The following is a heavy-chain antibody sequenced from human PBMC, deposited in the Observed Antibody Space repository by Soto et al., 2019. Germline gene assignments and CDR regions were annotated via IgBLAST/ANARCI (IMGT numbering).Heavy chain of an antibody. V-gene: IGHV1-8*01. J-gene: IGHJ4*02. Sequence: ASVKVSCNASGYTFTRYDINWVRQATGQGPEWMGWMNPNSGNTGYAQKFQGRDTMTRNSSISIAYMELSMLRSEDTAVYYCARSLYGDNVDSWGEGNLVTVSS. D-gene: IGHD4-17*01. CDR1: GYTFTRYD. CDR3: ARSLYGDNVDS. CDR2: MNPNSGNT.